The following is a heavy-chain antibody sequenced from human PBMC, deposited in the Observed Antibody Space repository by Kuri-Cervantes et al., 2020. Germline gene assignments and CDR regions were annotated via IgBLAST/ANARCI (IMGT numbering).Heavy chain of an antibody. CDR1: GIIFDDYA. J-gene: IGHJ4*02. Sequence: LSLTCAASGIIFDDYAMHWVRQAPGKGLEWVSGISWNSGSIGYADSVKGRFTISRDNAKNSLYLQMNSLRAEDTAVYYCARDRYGDYSMDYWGQGTLVTVSS. D-gene: IGHD4-17*01. CDR2: ISWNSGSI. CDR3: ARDRYGDYSMDY. V-gene: IGHV3-9*01.